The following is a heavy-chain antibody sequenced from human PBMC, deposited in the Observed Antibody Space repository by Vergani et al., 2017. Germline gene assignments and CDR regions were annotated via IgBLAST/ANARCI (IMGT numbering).Heavy chain of an antibody. CDR2: ISYDGSNK. V-gene: IGHV3-30*03. J-gene: IGHJ4*02. Sequence: QVQLVESGGGVVKPGRSLRLSCAASGFTFSSYGMHWVRQAPGKGLEWVAVISYDGSNKYYADSVKGRFTISRDNSKNTLYLQMNSLRAEDTAVYYCARLLVQWLVPDFDYWGQGTLVTVSS. CDR1: GFTFSSYG. D-gene: IGHD6-19*01. CDR3: ARLLVQWLVPDFDY.